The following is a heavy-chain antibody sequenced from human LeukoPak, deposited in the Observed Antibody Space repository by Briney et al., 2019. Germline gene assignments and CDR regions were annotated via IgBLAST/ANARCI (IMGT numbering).Heavy chain of an antibody. CDR3: ARDATMVRGGNWFDP. CDR2: IYYSGST. J-gene: IGHJ5*02. D-gene: IGHD3-10*01. V-gene: IGHV4-59*01. CDR1: GGSISSYY. Sequence: PSETLSLTCTVSGGSISSYYWSWIRQPLGKGPEWIGYIYYSGSTNYNPSLKSRVTISVDTSKNQFSLKLSSVTAADTAVYYCARDATMVRGGNWFDPWGQGTLVTVSS.